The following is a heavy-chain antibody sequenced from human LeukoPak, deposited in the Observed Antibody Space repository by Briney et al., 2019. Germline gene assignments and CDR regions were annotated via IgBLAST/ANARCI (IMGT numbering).Heavy chain of an antibody. Sequence: PGGSLRLSCAASGFTFSSYSMNWVRQAPGKGLEWVSYISSSSGTIYYADSVKGRFTISRDNAKNSLYLQMNSLRGEDTAVYYCAKDGQYSSSSPYYFDYWGQGTLVTVSS. V-gene: IGHV3-48*01. CDR1: GFTFSSYS. D-gene: IGHD6-6*01. J-gene: IGHJ4*02. CDR2: ISSSSGTI. CDR3: AKDGQYSSSSPYYFDY.